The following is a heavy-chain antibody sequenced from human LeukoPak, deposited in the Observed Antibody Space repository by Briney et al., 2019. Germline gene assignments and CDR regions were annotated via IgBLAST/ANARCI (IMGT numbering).Heavy chain of an antibody. D-gene: IGHD3-16*02. J-gene: IGHJ4*02. V-gene: IGHV3-30*12. CDR2: ISNDGNK. CDR3: ARRGYYDYVWGSYRQVPLDY. Sequence: GGSLRLSCAASGFTFSTYGMHWVRQAPGKGLEWVAVISNDGNKYYADSVKGRFTISRDNAKNTLHLQMNSLRAEDTAVYYCARRGYYDYVWGSYRQVPLDYWGQGTLVTVSS. CDR1: GFTFSTYG.